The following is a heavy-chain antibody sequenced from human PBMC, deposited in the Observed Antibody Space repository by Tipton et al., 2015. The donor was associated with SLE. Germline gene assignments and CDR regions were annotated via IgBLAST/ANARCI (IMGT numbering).Heavy chain of an antibody. D-gene: IGHD3-22*01. CDR3: ATPSSACAFYCGMDV. CDR1: GGSLSSDSYF. CDR2: IYHSGST. J-gene: IGHJ6*02. V-gene: IGHV4-39*07. Sequence: GLVKPSETLSLTCSVSGGSLSSDSYFWVWIRQPPGKGLEWIGAIYHSGSTYYSPSLKSRVTISIDTSKNQFSLRLNSVTAADTAMYYCATPSSACAFYCGMDVWGQGTTVTVSS.